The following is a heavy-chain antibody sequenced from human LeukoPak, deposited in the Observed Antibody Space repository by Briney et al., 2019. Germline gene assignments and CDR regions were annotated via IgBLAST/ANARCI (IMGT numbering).Heavy chain of an antibody. V-gene: IGHV3-21*01. CDR3: ARDQGGSSTVTTADY. Sequence: GGSLRLSCAASGFTFSSYTMNWVRQAPGKGLEWGSSISSSSSYIYYADSVKGRLTISRDNAKNSLYLQMNSLRAEDTAVYYCARDQGGSSTVTTADYWGQGTLVTVSS. J-gene: IGHJ4*02. CDR1: GFTFSSYT. CDR2: ISSSSSYI. D-gene: IGHD4-11*01.